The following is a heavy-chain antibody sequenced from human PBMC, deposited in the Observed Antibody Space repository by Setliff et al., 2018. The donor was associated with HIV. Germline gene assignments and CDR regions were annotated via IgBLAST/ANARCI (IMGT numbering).Heavy chain of an antibody. CDR3: ARLGSGWSDAYYYGMDI. V-gene: IGHV1-18*01. CDR2: ISPNFGHT. J-gene: IGHJ6*02. D-gene: IGHD6-19*01. CDR1: GYTFTTYG. Sequence: ASVKVSCKASGYTFTTYGISWVRQAPGHGLEWMGWISPNFGHTNYAQNFLGRVTMTIDTSTSRAYMELRSLRSDDTAMYFCARLGSGWSDAYYYGMDIWGQGTTVTVSS.